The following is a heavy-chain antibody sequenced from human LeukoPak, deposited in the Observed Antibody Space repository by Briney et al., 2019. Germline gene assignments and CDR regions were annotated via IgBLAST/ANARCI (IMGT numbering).Heavy chain of an antibody. CDR2: INHSGST. V-gene: IGHV4-39*07. Sequence: SETLSLTCTVSGGSISSSSYYWGWIRRPPGKGLEWIGEINHSGSTNYNPSLKSRVTISVDTSKNQFSLKLSSVTAADTAVYYCARSKRFGELPHPPPDYWGQGTLVTVSS. D-gene: IGHD3-10*01. CDR1: GGSISSSSYY. J-gene: IGHJ4*02. CDR3: ARSKRFGELPHPPPDY.